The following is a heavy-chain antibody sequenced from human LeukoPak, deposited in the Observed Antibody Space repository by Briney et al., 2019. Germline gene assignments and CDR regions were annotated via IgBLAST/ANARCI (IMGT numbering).Heavy chain of an antibody. J-gene: IGHJ5*02. Sequence: SETLSLTCTVSGYSISSGHYWGWIRQPPGKGLEWIGSMYHSGSTYYNPSLKSRATISVDTSKNQFSLKLSSVTAADTAVYYCARVASYCGGDCYSGFAAEGWFDPWGQGTLVTVSS. V-gene: IGHV4-38-2*02. CDR2: MYHSGST. CDR3: ARVASYCGGDCYSGFAAEGWFDP. CDR1: GYSISSGHY. D-gene: IGHD2-21*02.